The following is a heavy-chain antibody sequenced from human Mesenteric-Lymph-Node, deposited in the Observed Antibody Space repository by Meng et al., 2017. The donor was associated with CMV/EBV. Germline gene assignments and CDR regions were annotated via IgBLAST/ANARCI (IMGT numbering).Heavy chain of an antibody. J-gene: IGHJ6*02. CDR2: INPNSGGT. D-gene: IGHD3-3*01. CDR3: ARDPNTIFGVVTGSNYYGMDV. CDR1: GYTFTGYY. Sequence: ASVKVSCKASGYTFTGYYMHWVRQAPGQGLEWMGWINPNSGGTKYAQKFQGRVTMTRDTSISTAYMELSRLRSDDTAVYYCARDPNTIFGVVTGSNYYGMDVWGQGTTVTVSS. V-gene: IGHV1-2*02.